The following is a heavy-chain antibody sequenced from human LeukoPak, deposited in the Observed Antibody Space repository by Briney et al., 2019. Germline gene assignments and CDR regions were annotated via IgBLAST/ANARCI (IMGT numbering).Heavy chain of an antibody. D-gene: IGHD1-26*01. J-gene: IGHJ4*02. CDR2: LSNDGRDK. CDR3: AKDEAVGAADYYFAN. Sequence: PGGSLRLSCAASGFTFGSCAMHWVRHAPGKGLEWLAVLSNDGRDKHYADSVRGRFTPSRDNSKNTLYVQMNSLRPEDTAVYYCAKDEAVGAADYYFANWGQGTLVTVSS. V-gene: IGHV3-30*18. CDR1: GFTFGSCA.